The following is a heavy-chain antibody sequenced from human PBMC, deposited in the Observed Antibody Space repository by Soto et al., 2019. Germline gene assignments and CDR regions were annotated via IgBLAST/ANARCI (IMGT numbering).Heavy chain of an antibody. CDR1: GFTFSSYA. D-gene: IGHD1-26*01. Sequence: PVGSLRLSCSASGFTFSSYAMHWVRQAPGKGLEYVSSISTNGGTTHYAESVKGRFTISRDKSKNTLYLQMNSLRAEDTAVYYCARRWGWGHGTMVTVSS. CDR2: ISTNGGTT. J-gene: IGHJ3*01. CDR3: ARRWG. V-gene: IGHV3-64*04.